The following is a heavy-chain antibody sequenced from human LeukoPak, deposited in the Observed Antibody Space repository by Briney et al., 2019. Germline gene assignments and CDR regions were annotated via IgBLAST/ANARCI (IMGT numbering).Heavy chain of an antibody. CDR2: ISSSSSYI. J-gene: IGHJ6*02. Sequence: GGSLRLSCAASGFTFSSYSMNWVRQAPGKGLEWVSSISSSSSYIYYADSVKGRFTISRDSYQNTLYLQMNSLRAEDTAVYYCARVGSYYDMDVWGQGTTVTVSS. V-gene: IGHV3-21*04. CDR1: GFTFSSYS. CDR3: ARVGSYYDMDV. D-gene: IGHD3-10*01.